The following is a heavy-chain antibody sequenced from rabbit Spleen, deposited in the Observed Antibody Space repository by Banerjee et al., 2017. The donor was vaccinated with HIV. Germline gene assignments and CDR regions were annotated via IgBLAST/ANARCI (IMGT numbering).Heavy chain of an antibody. D-gene: IGHD2-1*01. V-gene: IGHV1S47*01. Sequence: QEQLVESGGGLVQPGGSLKLSCKASGFDFSVYGLSWVRQAPGKGLEWIGYIDPIFGRTYYASWVNGRFTISSHNAQNTLYLQLNSLTAADTATYFCARGDIANDCDDLWGQGTLVTVS. J-gene: IGHJ3*01. CDR2: IDPIFGRT. CDR1: GFDFSVYG. CDR3: ARGDIANDCDDL.